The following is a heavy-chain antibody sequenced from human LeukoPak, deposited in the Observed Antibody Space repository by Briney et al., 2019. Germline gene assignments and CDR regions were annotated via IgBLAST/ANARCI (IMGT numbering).Heavy chain of an antibody. CDR3: AKDRYGGNSGATDY. CDR1: GFTFSSYA. D-gene: IGHD4-23*01. V-gene: IGHV3-30*04. Sequence: GGSLRLSCAASGFTFSSYAMHWVRQAPGKGLEWVAVISSDETNKYYADSVKGRFTISRDTSKNTLYLQMNSLRAEDTAVYYCAKDRYGGNSGATDYWGQGTLVTVSS. CDR2: ISSDETNK. J-gene: IGHJ4*02.